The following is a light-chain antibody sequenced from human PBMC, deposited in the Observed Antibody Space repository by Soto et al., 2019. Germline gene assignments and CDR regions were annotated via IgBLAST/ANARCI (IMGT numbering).Light chain of an antibody. J-gene: IGKJ2*01. CDR3: QQYGSSPYT. Sequence: EIVLTQSPGTLSLSPGERATLSCRSSQSVTSNYLAWYQQKPGQAPRLLIYGASSRPGGIPDRFSGSGSGTDFTLTIPRLEPEDFAVYYCQQYGSSPYTFGQGTKVDIK. V-gene: IGKV3-20*01. CDR1: QSVTSNY. CDR2: GAS.